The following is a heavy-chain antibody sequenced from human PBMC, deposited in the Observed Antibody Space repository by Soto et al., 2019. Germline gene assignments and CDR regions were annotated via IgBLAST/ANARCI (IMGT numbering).Heavy chain of an antibody. Sequence: SETLSLTCTVSGGSISSSSYYWGWIRQPPGKGLEWIGSIYYSGSTYYNPSLKSRVTISVDTSKNQFSLKLSSVTAADTAVYYCARGAEWYRTTNYYYYMDVWGKGTTVTVSS. CDR3: ARGAEWYRTTNYYYYMDV. CDR1: GGSISSSSYY. CDR2: IYYSGST. J-gene: IGHJ6*03. D-gene: IGHD3-3*01. V-gene: IGHV4-39*01.